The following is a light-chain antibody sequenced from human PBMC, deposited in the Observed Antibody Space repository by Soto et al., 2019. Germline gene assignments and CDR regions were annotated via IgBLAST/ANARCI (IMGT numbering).Light chain of an antibody. CDR2: KAS. Sequence: DIQMTQSPSTLSASVGDRVTITCRASHSISSWLAWYQQKPGKAPKLLIYKASSLESGVPSRFSGSGSGTEITLTISSLPTDDFATYYCQQYNSYPWTFGQGTKVEIK. CDR3: QQYNSYPWT. CDR1: HSISSW. J-gene: IGKJ1*01. V-gene: IGKV1-5*03.